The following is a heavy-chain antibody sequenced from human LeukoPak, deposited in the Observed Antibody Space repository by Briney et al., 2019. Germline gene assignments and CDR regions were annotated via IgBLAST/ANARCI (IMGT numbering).Heavy chain of an antibody. CDR1: GYTFTGYY. Sequence: ASVKVSCKGSGYTFTGYYMHWVRQAPGQGLEWMGWINPNSGGTNYAQKFQGWVTMTRDTSISTAYMELRSLRSDDTAVYYCARGGDRIYDYWGQGTLVTVSS. J-gene: IGHJ4*02. CDR3: ARGGDRIYDY. D-gene: IGHD5-12*01. CDR2: INPNSGGT. V-gene: IGHV1-2*04.